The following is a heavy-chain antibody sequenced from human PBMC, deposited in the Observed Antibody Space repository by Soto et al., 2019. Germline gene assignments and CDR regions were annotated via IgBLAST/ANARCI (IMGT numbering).Heavy chain of an antibody. J-gene: IGHJ4*02. V-gene: IGHV3-23*01. D-gene: IGHD1-7*01. CDR3: AKDPRLELRGVDS. CDR1: GYNFGSYA. CDR2: IGGGGIGS. Sequence: GGSLRLSCVASGYNFGSYAMMWVRQAPEKGLEWISTIGGGGIGSYYADSVKGRFTISRDDSKNTLYLQMNSLRAEDTGVYYCAKDPRLELRGVDSWGQGTQVTVSS.